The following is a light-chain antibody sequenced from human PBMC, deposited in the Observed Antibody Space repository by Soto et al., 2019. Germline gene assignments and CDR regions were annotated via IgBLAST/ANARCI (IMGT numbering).Light chain of an antibody. CDR1: SGHSSYA. Sequence: QPVLTQSPSASASLGASVKLTCTLSSGHSSYAIAWHQQQPEKGPRYLMKVDSDGSHTKWDAIPDRFSGSSSGAERYLTISSLQSEDEADYYCQTWGTGIHVVFGGGPKLTVL. CDR3: QTWGTGIHVV. V-gene: IGLV4-69*01. J-gene: IGLJ2*01. CDR2: VDSDGSH.